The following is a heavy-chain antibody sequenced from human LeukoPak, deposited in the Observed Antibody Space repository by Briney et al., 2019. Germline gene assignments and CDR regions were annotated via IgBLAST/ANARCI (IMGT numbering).Heavy chain of an antibody. Sequence: PSETLSLTCTVSGGSISSSSYYWGWIRQPPGKGLEWIGSIYYSGSTNYNPSLKSRVTISADTSKNQLSLKLSSVTAADTAVYYCARVRGRDGYNYVGIKYYYYGMDVWGQGTTVTVSS. V-gene: IGHV4-39*07. CDR2: IYYSGST. CDR3: ARVRGRDGYNYVGIKYYYYGMDV. J-gene: IGHJ6*02. D-gene: IGHD5-24*01. CDR1: GGSISSSSYY.